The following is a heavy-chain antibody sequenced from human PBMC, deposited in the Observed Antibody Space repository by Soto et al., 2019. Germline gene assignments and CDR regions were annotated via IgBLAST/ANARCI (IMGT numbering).Heavy chain of an antibody. CDR1: GFTFSSYA. Sequence: PGGSLRLSCAASGFTFSSYAMSWVRQAPGKGLEWVSAISGSGGSTYYADSVKGRFTISRDNSKNTLYLQMNSLRAEDTAVYYCAKAPIILVATDPFDDWGQGTLVTVSS. V-gene: IGHV3-23*01. CDR2: ISGSGGST. CDR3: AKAPIILVATDPFDD. J-gene: IGHJ4*02. D-gene: IGHD5-12*01.